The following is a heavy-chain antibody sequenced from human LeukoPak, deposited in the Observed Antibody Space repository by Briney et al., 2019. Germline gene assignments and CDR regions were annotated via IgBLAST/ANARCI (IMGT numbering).Heavy chain of an antibody. CDR2: ISAYNGNT. V-gene: IGHV1-18*01. CDR1: GYTFTSYG. Sequence: ASVKVSCKASGYTFTSYGISWVRQAPGRGLEWMGWISAYNGNTNYAQKLQGRVTMTTDTSTSTAYMELRSLRSDDTAVYYCARDTRITMIVVAKDAFDIWGQGTMVTVSS. D-gene: IGHD3-22*01. J-gene: IGHJ3*02. CDR3: ARDTRITMIVVAKDAFDI.